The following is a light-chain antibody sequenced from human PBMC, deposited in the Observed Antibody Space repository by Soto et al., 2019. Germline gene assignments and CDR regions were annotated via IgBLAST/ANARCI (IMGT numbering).Light chain of an antibody. CDR3: QQYNSYSYT. Sequence: DIQMTQSPSTLSASVGDRVTITCRASQSISSWLAWYQQKPGKAPKLLIYDASSLESGVPSRFSGSGSGTEFTLTISSLQPDDFATYYCQQYNSYSYTFGQGTKVGIK. J-gene: IGKJ2*01. CDR1: QSISSW. CDR2: DAS. V-gene: IGKV1-5*01.